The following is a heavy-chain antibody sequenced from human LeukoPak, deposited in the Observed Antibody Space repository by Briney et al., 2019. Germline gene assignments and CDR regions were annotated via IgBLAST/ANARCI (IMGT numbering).Heavy chain of an antibody. CDR3: TLNYYDSSGTTLFDY. CDR2: IRRKAYGGTT. V-gene: IGHV3-49*04. Sequence: AGGSLRLSCTASGFTLGDYAMSWVGKAPGRGLEWLGFIRRKAYGGTTEYAASVKGTFTISRDYTKSIAYLQMNSLKTEDTAVYYCTLNYYDSSGTTLFDYWGQGTLVTVSS. CDR1: GFTLGDYA. J-gene: IGHJ4*02. D-gene: IGHD3-22*01.